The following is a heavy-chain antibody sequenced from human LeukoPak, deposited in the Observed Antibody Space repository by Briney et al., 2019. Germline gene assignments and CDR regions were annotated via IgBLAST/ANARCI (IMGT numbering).Heavy chain of an antibody. CDR2: IYYSGST. CDR3: AIVIAAVGWFDP. V-gene: IGHV4-59*01. D-gene: IGHD6-13*01. CDR1: GGSISSNY. J-gene: IGHJ5*02. Sequence: SETLSLTCSVSGGSISSNYWSWFRQPPGKGLEWIGYIYYSGSTNYNPSLKSRVTISVDTSKNQFSLKLSSVTAADTAVYYCAIVIAAVGWFDPWGQGTLVTVSS.